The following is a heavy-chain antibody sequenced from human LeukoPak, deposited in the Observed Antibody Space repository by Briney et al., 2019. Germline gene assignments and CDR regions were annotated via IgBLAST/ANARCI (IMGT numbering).Heavy chain of an antibody. CDR1: GGSISSSSYY. CDR3: ARDLGAAAGNSWFDP. V-gene: IGHV4-39*07. J-gene: IGHJ5*02. CDR2: IYYSGST. D-gene: IGHD6-13*01. Sequence: PSETLSLTCTVSGGSISSSSYYWGWIRQPPGKGLEWIGSIYYSGSTYYNPSLKSRVTISVDTSKNQFSLKLSSVTAADTAVYYCARDLGAAAGNSWFDPWGQGTLVTVSS.